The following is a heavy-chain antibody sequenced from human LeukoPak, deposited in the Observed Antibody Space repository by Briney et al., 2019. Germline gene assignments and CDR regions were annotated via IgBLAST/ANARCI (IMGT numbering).Heavy chain of an antibody. D-gene: IGHD6-6*01. Sequence: PGGSLRLSCAASGFTFSSFGMSWVRQAPGKGLEWVSAISGSGGSTYSADSVKGRFTISRDNSKNTLYLQMNSLRAEDTALYYCARDYSSSSLDYWGQGTLVTVSS. CDR1: GFTFSSFG. J-gene: IGHJ4*02. CDR3: ARDYSSSSLDY. V-gene: IGHV3-23*01. CDR2: ISGSGGST.